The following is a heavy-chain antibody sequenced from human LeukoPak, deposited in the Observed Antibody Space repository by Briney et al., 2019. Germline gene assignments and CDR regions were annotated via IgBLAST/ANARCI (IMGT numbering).Heavy chain of an antibody. D-gene: IGHD3-3*01. CDR1: GYTFTSYD. J-gene: IGHJ6*03. CDR3: ARNYYDFWSGYPSSYYYYYMDV. V-gene: IGHV1-8*03. Sequence: ASVKVSCKASGYTFTSYDINWVRQATGQGLEWMGWMNPNSGNTGYAQKFQGRVTITRNTSISTAYMELSSLRSEDTAVYYCARNYYDFWSGYPSSYYYYYMDVWSKGTTVTVSS. CDR2: MNPNSGNT.